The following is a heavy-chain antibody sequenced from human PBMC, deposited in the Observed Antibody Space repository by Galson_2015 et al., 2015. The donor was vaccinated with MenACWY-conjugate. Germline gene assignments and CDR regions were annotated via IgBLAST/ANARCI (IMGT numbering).Heavy chain of an antibody. CDR3: AKTRGTPFYLDS. CDR2: INPGGSST. Sequence: SLRLSCAASGFIFNTYWMHWVRHAPGKGLVWVSRINPGGSSTTYADSVKDRFTISRDNTKNTLYLQMNSLRPEDTAVFYCAKTRGTPFYLDSWRQGTLVTISS. J-gene: IGHJ4*02. D-gene: IGHD1-7*01. V-gene: IGHV3-74*01. CDR1: GFIFNTYW.